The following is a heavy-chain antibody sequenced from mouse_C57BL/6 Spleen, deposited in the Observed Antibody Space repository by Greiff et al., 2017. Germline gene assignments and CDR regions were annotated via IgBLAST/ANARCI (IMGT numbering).Heavy chain of an antibody. CDR1: GYSFTGYY. CDR3: ARWAPWAMDY. Sequence: EVQLVESGPELVKPGASVKISCKASGYSFTGYYMNWVKQSPEKSLEWIGEINPSTGGTTYNQKFKAKAQLTVDKSSSTAYMQLKSLTSEDSAVYYCARWAPWAMDYWGQGTSVTVSS. J-gene: IGHJ4*01. CDR2: INPSTGGT. V-gene: IGHV1-42*01.